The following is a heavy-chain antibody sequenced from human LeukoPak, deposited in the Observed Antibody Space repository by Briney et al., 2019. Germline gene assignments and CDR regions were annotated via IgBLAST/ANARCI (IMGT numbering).Heavy chain of an antibody. CDR3: VRGQPLYPQYHYYYYMDV. V-gene: IGHV3-23*01. Sequence: RTGGSLRLSCAASGFTFSRYAMSWVRQAPGKGLEWVSAISGSGGSTYYADSVKGRITISRDNSKNTLYLQMNSLRAEDTAVYYCVRGQPLYPQYHYYYYMDVWGKGTTVTVSS. D-gene: IGHD2-2*01. J-gene: IGHJ6*03. CDR1: GFTFSRYA. CDR2: ISGSGGST.